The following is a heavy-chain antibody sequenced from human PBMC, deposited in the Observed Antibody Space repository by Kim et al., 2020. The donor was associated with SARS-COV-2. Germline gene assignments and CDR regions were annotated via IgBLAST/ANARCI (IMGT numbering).Heavy chain of an antibody. CDR1: GGSFSGYY. CDR3: ARGRGVVVPAAIRDPHNWFDP. V-gene: IGHV4-34*01. Sequence: SETLSLTCAVYGGSFSGYYWSWIRQPPGKGLEWIGEINHSGSTNYNPSLKSRVTISVDTSKNQFSLKLSSVTAADTAVYYCARGRGVVVPAAIRDPHNWFDPWGQGTLVTVSS. D-gene: IGHD2-2*02. J-gene: IGHJ5*02. CDR2: INHSGST.